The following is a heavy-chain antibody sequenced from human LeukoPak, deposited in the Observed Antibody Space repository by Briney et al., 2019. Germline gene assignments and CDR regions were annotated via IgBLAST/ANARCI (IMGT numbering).Heavy chain of an antibody. CDR1: GYTLTELS. CDR2: FDPEDGET. CDR3: AAAPIVLMVYAIDY. J-gene: IGHJ4*02. V-gene: IGHV1-24*01. Sequence: ASVKVSCKVSGYTLTELSMHWVRRAPGKGLEWMGGFDPEDGETIYAQKFQGRVTMTEDTSTDTAYMELSSLRSEDTAVYYCAAAPIVLMVYAIDYWGQGTLVTVSS. D-gene: IGHD2-8*01.